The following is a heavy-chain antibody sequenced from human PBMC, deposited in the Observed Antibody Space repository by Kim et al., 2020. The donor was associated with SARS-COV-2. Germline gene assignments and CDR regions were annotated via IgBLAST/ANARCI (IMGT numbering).Heavy chain of an antibody. CDR2: INSDGSTT. J-gene: IGHJ4*02. CDR3: ARIGYCSGGNCHNYFDY. V-gene: IGHV3-74*01. CDR1: GFTFSNYW. D-gene: IGHD2-15*01. Sequence: GGSLRLSCAASGFTFSNYWMHWVRQAPGKGLVWVSRINSDGSTTRYADSVKGRFTISRYNAKNTLYLQMNSLRAEDTAVYYCARIGYCSGGNCHNYFDYWGQGTLVTVSS.